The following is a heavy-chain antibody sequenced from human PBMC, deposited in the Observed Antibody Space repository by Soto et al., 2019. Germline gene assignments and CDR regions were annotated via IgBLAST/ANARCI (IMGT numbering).Heavy chain of an antibody. J-gene: IGHJ4*01. D-gene: IGHD1-26*01. CDR1: GGSISSYY. Sequence: QVQLQESGPGLVKPSETLSLTCTVSGGSISSYYWSWIRQPPGKGLEWIGYIYYSGSTNYNPSLKSRVTISVDTSKNQFSLKLSSVTAADTAVYYCARQVGGATSNFDYWGHGTLVTVSS. CDR2: IYYSGST. CDR3: ARQVGGATSNFDY. V-gene: IGHV4-59*08.